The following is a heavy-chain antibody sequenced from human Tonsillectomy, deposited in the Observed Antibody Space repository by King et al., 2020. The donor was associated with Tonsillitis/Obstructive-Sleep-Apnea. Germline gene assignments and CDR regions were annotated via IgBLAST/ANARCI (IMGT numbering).Heavy chain of an antibody. CDR2: IYSGGST. D-gene: IGHD2-21*02. CDR1: GFTVSDYY. J-gene: IGHJ3*02. V-gene: IGHV3-53*01. Sequence: VQLVESGGGLIQPGGSLRLSCAASGFTVSDYYMSWVRQAPGKGLDWVSVIYSGGSTYYADSVKGRFTISRDSSKNTLYLQMNSLRADDPAVYYCASLGVLTAADVFDIWGQGTMVTVSS. CDR3: ASLGVLTAADVFDI.